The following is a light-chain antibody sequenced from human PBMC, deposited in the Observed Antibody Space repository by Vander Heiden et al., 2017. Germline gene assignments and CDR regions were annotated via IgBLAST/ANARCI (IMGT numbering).Light chain of an antibody. Sequence: EIVMTQSPATLSGSPGERATLSCRASQSVSVNLAWYQQKPGQAPRLLIYDASTRATGTPARLSGSGSGTEFTLTISSLQSEDFAVYYCQQYNNWLALTFGGGTKVEIK. CDR3: QQYNNWLALT. CDR1: QSVSVN. J-gene: IGKJ4*01. V-gene: IGKV3-15*01. CDR2: DAS.